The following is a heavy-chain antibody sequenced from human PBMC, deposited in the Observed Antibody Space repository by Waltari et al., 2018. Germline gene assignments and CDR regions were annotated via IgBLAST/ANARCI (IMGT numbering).Heavy chain of an antibody. J-gene: IGHJ6*03. CDR1: GGSISSSSYY. CDR2: SYYSGTT. CDR3: STVVAATPGDYYYYMDV. V-gene: IGHV4-39*07. D-gene: IGHD2-15*01. Sequence: QLQLQESGPGLVKPSETLSLTCTVSGGSISSSSYYWGWIRQPPGKGLEWIGSSYYSGTTYYNPSLKSRVTISVDTSKNQFSLKLSSVTAADTAVYYCSTVVAATPGDYYYYMDVWGKGTTVTISS.